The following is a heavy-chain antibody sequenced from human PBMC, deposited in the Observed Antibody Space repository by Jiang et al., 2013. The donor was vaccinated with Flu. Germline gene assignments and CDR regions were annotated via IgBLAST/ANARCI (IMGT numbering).Heavy chain of an antibody. CDR2: ISYDGSNK. V-gene: IGHV3-30-3*01. CDR3: AREVAVSPYYYYGMDV. J-gene: IGHJ6*02. D-gene: IGHD2-15*01. Sequence: VQLLESGGGVVQPGRSLRLSCAASGFTFSSYAMHWVRQAPGKGLEWVAVISYDGSNKYYADSVKGRFTISRDNSKNTLYLQMNSLRAEDTAVYYYAREVAVSPYYYYGMDVWGQGTTVTVSS. CDR1: GFTFSSYA.